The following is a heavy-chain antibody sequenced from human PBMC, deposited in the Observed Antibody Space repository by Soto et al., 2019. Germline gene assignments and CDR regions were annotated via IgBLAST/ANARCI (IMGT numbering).Heavy chain of an antibody. Sequence: VSVKVSCKASRYTFTGYYMHWVRQAPGQGLEWMGWIDPNSGGTDYAQKFQGRVTMTRDTSISTAYMELSRLRLDDTAVYYCARVMSGSYLGHGYYFDYWGQGTLVTVSS. V-gene: IGHV1-2*02. D-gene: IGHD1-26*01. J-gene: IGHJ4*02. CDR1: RYTFTGYY. CDR3: ARVMSGSYLGHGYYFDY. CDR2: IDPNSGGT.